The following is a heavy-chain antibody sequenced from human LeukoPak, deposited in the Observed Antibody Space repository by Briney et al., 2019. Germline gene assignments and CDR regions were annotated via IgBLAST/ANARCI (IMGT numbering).Heavy chain of an antibody. Sequence: GSSVKVSCKASGGTFSSYAITWVRQAPGQGLEWMGRINANNGNTNYAQNLQGRVTMPRDTSTSTAYMELRSLRSDDTAVYYCARGPIAAAGDYWGQGTLVTVSS. CDR1: GGTFSSYA. CDR2: INANNGNT. D-gene: IGHD6-13*01. V-gene: IGHV1-18*01. CDR3: ARGPIAAAGDY. J-gene: IGHJ4*02.